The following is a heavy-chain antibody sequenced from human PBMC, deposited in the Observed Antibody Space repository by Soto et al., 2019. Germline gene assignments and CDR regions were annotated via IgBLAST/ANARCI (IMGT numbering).Heavy chain of an antibody. J-gene: IGHJ4*02. V-gene: IGHV3-33*01. CDR3: ARDAGVRVSDY. D-gene: IGHD3-10*01. CDR1: GFTFSSYG. Sequence: QVQLVESGGGVVQPGRSLRLSCAASGFTFSSYGMHWVRQAPGKGLEWVAVIWYDGSNKYYADSVKGRFTISRDNSKNTLHLQMNSLGAEDTAVYCCARDAGVRVSDYWGQGTLVTVSS. CDR2: IWYDGSNK.